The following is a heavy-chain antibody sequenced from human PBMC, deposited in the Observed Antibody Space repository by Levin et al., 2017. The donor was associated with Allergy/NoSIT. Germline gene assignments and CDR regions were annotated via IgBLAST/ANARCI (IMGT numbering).Heavy chain of an antibody. CDR3: ARGDRTAGYYYGMDV. CDR1: GYTFTSYG. Sequence: ASVKVSCKASGYTFTSYGINWVRQAPGQGLEWMGWISAYNANTKYAQKFQGRVTMTTDTSTSTAYMELRSLRFDDTAVYYCARGDRTAGYYYGMDVWGQGTTVTVSS. V-gene: IGHV1-18*01. J-gene: IGHJ6*02. D-gene: IGHD2-15*01. CDR2: ISAYNANT.